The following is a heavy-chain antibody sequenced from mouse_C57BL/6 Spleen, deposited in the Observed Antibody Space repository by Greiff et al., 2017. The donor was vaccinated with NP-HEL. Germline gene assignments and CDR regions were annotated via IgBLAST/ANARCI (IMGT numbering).Heavy chain of an antibody. V-gene: IGHV1-39*01. Sequence: VQLQQSGPELVKPGASVKISCKASGYSFTDYNMNWVKQSNGKSLEWIGVINPNYGTPSYNQKFKGKATLTVDQSSSTAYMQLNSLTSEDSAVYYCARGCYGSSYWYFDVWGTGTTVTVSS. J-gene: IGHJ1*03. CDR1: GYSFTDYN. CDR2: INPNYGTP. D-gene: IGHD1-1*01. CDR3: ARGCYGSSYWYFDV.